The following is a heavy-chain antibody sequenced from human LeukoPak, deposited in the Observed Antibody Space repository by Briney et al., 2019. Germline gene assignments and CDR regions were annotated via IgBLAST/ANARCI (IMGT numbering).Heavy chain of an antibody. D-gene: IGHD2-15*01. CDR2: INLSGGST. Sequence: ASVKVSCKDSGCTLTRYYIHWLRQAPGQGLEWMGIINLSGGSTSYAQKFQGRVTMTRDTSMSTVYMELSSVRSEDTAVYYCARDPHGRYSCFFWGQGPVATVSA. CDR3: ARDPHGRYSCFF. V-gene: IGHV1-46*01. CDR1: GCTLTRYY. J-gene: IGHJ1*01.